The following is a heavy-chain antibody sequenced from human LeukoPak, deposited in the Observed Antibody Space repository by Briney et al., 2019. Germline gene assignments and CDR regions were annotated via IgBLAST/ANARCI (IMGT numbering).Heavy chain of an antibody. J-gene: IGHJ6*03. CDR2: ISGDGGST. Sequence: TGGSLRLSCAASGFTFDDYAMHWVRQAPGKGLEWVSLISGDGGSTYYADSVKGRFTISRDNSKNSLYLQMNSLRTEDTALYCCAKDILPMYYYYYMDVWGKGTTVTVSS. CDR1: GFTFDDYA. CDR3: AKDILPMYYYYYMDV. D-gene: IGHD2-2*01. V-gene: IGHV3-43*02.